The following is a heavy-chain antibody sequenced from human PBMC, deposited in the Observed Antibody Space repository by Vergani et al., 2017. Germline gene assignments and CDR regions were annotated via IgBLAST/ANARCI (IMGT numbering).Heavy chain of an antibody. J-gene: IGHJ6*03. CDR2: ISSSGSTI. CDR1: GFTFSDYY. CDR3: AIRAGVVVPADTRRGYYYYYFMDV. Sequence: QVQLVESGGGLVKPGGSLRLSCAASGFTFSDYYMSWIRQAPGKGLEWVSYISSSGSTIYYADSVKGRFTISRDNAKNSLYLQMNSLRAEDTAVYYSAIRAGVVVPADTRRGYYYYYFMDVWGRGTTVTVSS. D-gene: IGHD2-2*01. V-gene: IGHV3-11*01.